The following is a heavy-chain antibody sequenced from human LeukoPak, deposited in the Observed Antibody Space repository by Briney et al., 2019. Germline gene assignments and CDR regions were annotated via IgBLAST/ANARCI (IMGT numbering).Heavy chain of an antibody. D-gene: IGHD3-10*01. CDR2: INPNSGGT. CDR3: ARDEYYGSGSYYRSPYYYYGMDV. J-gene: IGHJ6*02. Sequence: VASVKVSCKASGYTFTGYYMHWVRQAPGQGLEWMGWINPNSGGTNYAQKFQGRVTMTRDTSISTAYMGLSRLRSDDTAVYYCARDEYYGSGSYYRSPYYYYGMDVWGQGTTATVSS. CDR1: GYTFTGYY. V-gene: IGHV1-2*02.